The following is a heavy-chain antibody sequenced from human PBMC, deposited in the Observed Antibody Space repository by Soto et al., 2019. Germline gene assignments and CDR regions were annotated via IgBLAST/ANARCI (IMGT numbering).Heavy chain of an antibody. CDR2: ISGSGGST. V-gene: IGHV3-23*01. J-gene: IGHJ4*02. CDR3: ATGPHKMTLRDY. Sequence: XGSLQLSCAASGFTFSSYAMSGVRQAPGKGLEWVSAISGSGGSTYYADSVKGRFTISRDNSKNTLYLQMNSLRAEDTAVYYCATGPHKMTLRDYWGQGTLVTVSS. CDR1: GFTFSSYA. D-gene: IGHD2-21*02.